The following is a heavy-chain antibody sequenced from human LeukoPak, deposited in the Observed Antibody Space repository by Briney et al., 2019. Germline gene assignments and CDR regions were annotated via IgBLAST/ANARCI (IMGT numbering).Heavy chain of an antibody. CDR2: IYYSGST. V-gene: IGHV4-61*01. CDR3: ARDPRSSGYCSGGSCSDWFDP. J-gene: IGHJ5*02. Sequence: SETLSLTCTVSGGSVSRGSYYWSWIRPPPGKGLEWIGYIYYSGSTNYNPSLKSRVTISVDTSKNQFSLKLSSVTAADTAVYYCARDPRSSGYCSGGSCSDWFDPWGQGTLVTVSS. CDR1: GGSVSRGSYY. D-gene: IGHD2-15*01.